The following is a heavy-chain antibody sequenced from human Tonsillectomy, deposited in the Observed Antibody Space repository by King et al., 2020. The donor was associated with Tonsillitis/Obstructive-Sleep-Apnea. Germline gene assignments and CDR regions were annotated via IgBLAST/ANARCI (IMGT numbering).Heavy chain of an antibody. V-gene: IGHV4-34*01. D-gene: IGHD3/OR15-3a*01. CDR2: IDHSGSS. Sequence: VQLQQWGAGLLKPSETLSLTCGVYGGSFSGYYWSWIRQTPGKGLEWIGEIDHSGSSSNNPSLKSRVTISVDTSKNQFSLNLNSVTAADTAVYYCARVPVEQDWAFDYWGQGPLVTVSS. CDR1: GGSFSGYY. J-gene: IGHJ4*02. CDR3: ARVPVEQDWAFDY.